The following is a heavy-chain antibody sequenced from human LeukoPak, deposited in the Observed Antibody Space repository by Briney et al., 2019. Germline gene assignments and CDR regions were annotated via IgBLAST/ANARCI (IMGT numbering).Heavy chain of an antibody. CDR3: ARDSVDYGGNPYFDY. CDR2: IYYSGST. Sequence: SETLSLTCTASGGSISSYYWSWIRQPPGKGLEWIGYIYYSGSTNYNPSLKSRVTISVDTSKNQFSLKLSSVTAADTAVYYCARDSVDYGGNPYFDYWGQGTLVTVSS. V-gene: IGHV4-59*01. J-gene: IGHJ4*02. CDR1: GGSISSYY. D-gene: IGHD4-17*01.